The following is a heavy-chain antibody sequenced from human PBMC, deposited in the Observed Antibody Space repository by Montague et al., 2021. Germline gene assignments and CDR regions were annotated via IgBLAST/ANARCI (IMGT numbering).Heavy chain of an antibody. CDR3: TRGSIENSHGLGMDYYYDMDV. D-gene: IGHD5-18*01. J-gene: IGHJ6*02. Sequence: SETLSLTCTVSGASVSSGSYYWSWIRQPPGKGLEWIGNIFYTGSTNYNPSLKSRVTISVDTSKNQVSLRLSSVSAADTAVYYCTRGSIENSHGLGMDYYYDMDVGAKGLRSPSP. CDR2: IFYTGST. V-gene: IGHV4-61*01. CDR1: GASVSSGSYY.